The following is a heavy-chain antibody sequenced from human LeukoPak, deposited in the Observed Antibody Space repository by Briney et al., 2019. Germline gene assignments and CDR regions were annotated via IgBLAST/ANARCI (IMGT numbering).Heavy chain of an antibody. CDR3: ARMGGWAYSSSWYKAFDI. J-gene: IGHJ3*02. Sequence: PGGSLRLSCAASGFAFSDYFMSWIRQPPGKGLEWIGEINHSGNTNYNPSLKSRVTISVDTSKKQFSLTLSSVTAADTAVYYCARMGGWAYSSSWYKAFDIWGQGTMVTVS. CDR2: INHSGNT. D-gene: IGHD6-13*01. CDR1: GFAFSDYF. V-gene: IGHV4-34*01.